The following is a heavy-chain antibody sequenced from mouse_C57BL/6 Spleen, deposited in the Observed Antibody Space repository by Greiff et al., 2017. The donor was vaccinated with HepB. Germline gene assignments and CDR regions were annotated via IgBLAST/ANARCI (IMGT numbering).Heavy chain of an antibody. D-gene: IGHD1-1*01. CDR2: IYPRSGNT. J-gene: IGHJ4*01. Sequence: VQLQQSGAELARPGASVKLSCKASGYTFTSYGISWVKQRTGQGLEWIGEIYPRSGNTYYNEKFKGKATLTADKSSSTAYMELRSLTSEDSAVYFCARYYGSSYGNYYYAMDYWGQGTSVTVSS. CDR3: ARYYGSSYGNYYYAMDY. V-gene: IGHV1-81*01. CDR1: GYTFTSYG.